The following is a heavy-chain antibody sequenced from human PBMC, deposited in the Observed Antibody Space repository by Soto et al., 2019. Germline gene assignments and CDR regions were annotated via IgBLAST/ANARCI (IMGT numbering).Heavy chain of an antibody. CDR3: ATGVNYRPILG. V-gene: IGHV3-66*01. CDR1: GFAVSSNQ. D-gene: IGHD3-16*01. Sequence: EVQLVESGGGLVQPGGSLTLSCAASGFAVSSNQMTWVRLAPGKGLEWLSVILNDDRTFYADSVKGRFIISRDNSENTLYLHMNSLRDEDTAVYYCATGVNYRPILGWGQGTLVTVSS. J-gene: IGHJ4*02. CDR2: ILNDDRT.